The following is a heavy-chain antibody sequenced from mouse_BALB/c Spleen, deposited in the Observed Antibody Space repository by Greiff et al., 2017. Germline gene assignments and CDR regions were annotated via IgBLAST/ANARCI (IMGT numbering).Heavy chain of an antibody. J-gene: IGHJ3*01. D-gene: IGHD2-3*01. CDR3: ARDDGWFAY. CDR1: GFTFSSYG. V-gene: IGHV5-6*01. Sequence: DVQLVESGGDLVKPGGSLKLSCAASGFTFSSYGMPWVRQTPDKRLEWVATISSGGSYTYYPDSVKGRFTISRDNAKNTLYLQMSSLKSEDTAMYYCARDDGWFAYWGQGTLVTVSA. CDR2: ISSGGSYT.